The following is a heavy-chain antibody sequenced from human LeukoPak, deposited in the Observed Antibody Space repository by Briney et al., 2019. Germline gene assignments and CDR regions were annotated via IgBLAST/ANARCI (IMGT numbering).Heavy chain of an antibody. V-gene: IGHV4-59*01. CDR1: DGSISNYY. Sequence: SETLSLTCSVSDGSISNYYWTWIRQPPGKGLEWIGNIQYGGSTNFNPSLKSRVTVSVDTSKNQVSLKLRSVTAADTAVYYCARDSGLGYCSTTSCSYGLDVWGQGTTVFVS. CDR2: IQYGGST. CDR3: ARDSGLGYCSTTSCSYGLDV. J-gene: IGHJ6*02. D-gene: IGHD2-2*01.